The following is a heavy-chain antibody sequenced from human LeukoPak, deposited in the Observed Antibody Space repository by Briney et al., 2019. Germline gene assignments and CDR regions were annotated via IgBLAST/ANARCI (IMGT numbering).Heavy chain of an antibody. CDR2: IWYDGSNK. J-gene: IGHJ3*02. Sequence: GGSLRLSCAASGFTFSSYGMHWVRQAPGKGLEWVAVIWYDGSNKYYADSVKGRFTISRDNSKNTLYLQMNSLRAEDTAVYYCARAPPYYYDSSVPVAFDIWGQGTVVTVSS. V-gene: IGHV3-33*01. CDR3: ARAPPYYYDSSVPVAFDI. CDR1: GFTFSSYG. D-gene: IGHD3-22*01.